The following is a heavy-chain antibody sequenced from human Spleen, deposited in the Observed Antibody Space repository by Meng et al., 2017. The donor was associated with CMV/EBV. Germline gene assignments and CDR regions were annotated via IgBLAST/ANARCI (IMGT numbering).Heavy chain of an antibody. CDR1: GYTFTGYY. CDR3: ARGAGTMIVVAEYYFDY. V-gene: IGHV1-2*02. CDR2: INPNSGGT. J-gene: IGHJ4*02. D-gene: IGHD3-22*01. Sequence: ASVKVSCKASGYTFTGYYMHWVRQAPGQGLEWMGWINPNSGGTNYAQKFQGRVTMTRDTSISTAYMELSRLRSDDTAVYYCARGAGTMIVVAEYYFDYWGQGTLVTVSS.